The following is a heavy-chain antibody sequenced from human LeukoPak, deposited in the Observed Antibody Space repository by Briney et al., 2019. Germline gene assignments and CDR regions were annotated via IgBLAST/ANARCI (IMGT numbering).Heavy chain of an antibody. Sequence: GSLRLSLSTFGFTLRRFWIGLVRQASRKGLELVANINEDGSEKNYVDSVKGRFTISRDNAKNSLYLQMNSLRAEDTAVYYCARAGIVVVPAAIYSYMDVWGKGTTVTVSS. CDR1: GFTLRRFW. D-gene: IGHD2-2*01. J-gene: IGHJ6*03. CDR3: ARAGIVVVPAAIYSYMDV. V-gene: IGHV3-7*01. CDR2: INEDGSEK.